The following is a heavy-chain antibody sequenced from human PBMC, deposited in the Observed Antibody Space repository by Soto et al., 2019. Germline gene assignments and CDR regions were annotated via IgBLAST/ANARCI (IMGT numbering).Heavy chain of an antibody. D-gene: IGHD6-19*01. CDR1: GFTFSSYA. Sequence: PGGSLRLSCAASGFTFSSYAMHWVRQAPGKGLEWVAIISYDGSNKHHADSVKGRFTISRDNSKGTLYLQMNSLRPEDTAVYYCARFMGSSGWTDFDYWGQGTLVTVSS. CDR3: ARFMGSSGWTDFDY. J-gene: IGHJ4*02. CDR2: ISYDGSNK. V-gene: IGHV3-30-3*01.